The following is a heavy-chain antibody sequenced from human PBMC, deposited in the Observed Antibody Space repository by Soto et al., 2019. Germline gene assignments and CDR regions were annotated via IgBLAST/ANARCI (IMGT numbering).Heavy chain of an antibody. CDR3: TTENLLFNWFVP. CDR2: IKSKTDGGTT. D-gene: IGHD2-21*02. CDR1: GFTFSNAW. J-gene: IGHJ5*02. Sequence: PGGSLRLSCAASGFTFSNAWMSWVRQAPGKGLEWVGRIKSKTDGGTTDYAAPVKGRFTISRDDSKNTLYLQMNSLETEDTAVYYCTTENLLFNWFVPWGQGTLVTVSS. V-gene: IGHV3-15*01.